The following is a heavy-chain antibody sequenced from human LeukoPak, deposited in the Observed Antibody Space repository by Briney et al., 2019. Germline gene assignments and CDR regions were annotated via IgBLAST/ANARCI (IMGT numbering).Heavy chain of an antibody. CDR3: ATSGYSYGLGY. D-gene: IGHD5-18*01. CDR2: ISGSGGST. V-gene: IGHV3-23*01. J-gene: IGHJ4*02. CDR1: GFTFSSYA. Sequence: GGSLRLSCAASGFTFSSYAMSWVRQAPGKGLEWVSAISGSGGSTYYADSVKGRFTISRDNSKNTLYLQMNSLRAEDTAVYYCATSGYSYGLGYWGQGTLVTVSS.